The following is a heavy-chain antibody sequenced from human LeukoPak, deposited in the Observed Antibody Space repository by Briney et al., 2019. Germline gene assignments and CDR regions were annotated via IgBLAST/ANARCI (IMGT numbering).Heavy chain of an antibody. Sequence: PGGSLRLSCAAYGFTFSHYSMHWVRQAPGKGLEYVSAIISNGGSTHYADSVKGRFTISRDNSKNTLYLQMDSLGAEDMAVYYCARITMGATIANFYYYHMDVWGKGATVTVSS. CDR1: GFTFSHYS. V-gene: IGHV3-64*02. CDR2: IISNGGST. CDR3: ARITMGATIANFYYYHMDV. J-gene: IGHJ6*03. D-gene: IGHD3-3*01.